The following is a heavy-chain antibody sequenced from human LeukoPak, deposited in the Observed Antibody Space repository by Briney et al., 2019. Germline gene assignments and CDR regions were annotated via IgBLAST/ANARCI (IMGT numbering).Heavy chain of an antibody. CDR1: GGTFSSYA. D-gene: IGHD6-19*01. CDR3: ARKVTVTGNVGWFDP. V-gene: IGHV1-69*13. CDR2: IIPNFGTT. J-gene: IGHJ5*02. Sequence: GASVKVSCKASGGTFSSYAISWVRQAPGQGLEWMGGIIPNFGTTNYAQNFQGRVTITADESTGIVYMELSSLRSEDTAVYYCARKVTVTGNVGWFDPWGQGTLVTVSS.